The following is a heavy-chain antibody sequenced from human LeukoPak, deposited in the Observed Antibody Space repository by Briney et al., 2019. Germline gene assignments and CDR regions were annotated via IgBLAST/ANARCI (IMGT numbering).Heavy chain of an antibody. D-gene: IGHD3-22*01. CDR2: IYHSGST. Sequence: PSQTLSLTCAVSGGSISSGGYSWSWIRQPPGKGLEWIGYIYHSGSTYYNPFLKSRVTISVDRSKNQFSLKLSSVTAADTAVYYCARAEYYYDSSGYYWSPSFDYWGQGTLVTVSS. CDR3: ARAEYYYDSSGYYWSPSFDY. CDR1: GGSISSGGYS. V-gene: IGHV4-30-2*01. J-gene: IGHJ4*02.